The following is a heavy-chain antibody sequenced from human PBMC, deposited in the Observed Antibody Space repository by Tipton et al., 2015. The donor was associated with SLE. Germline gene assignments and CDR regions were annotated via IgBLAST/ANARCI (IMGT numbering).Heavy chain of an antibody. V-gene: IGHV3-21*01. Sequence: GSLRLSCAASGFTFSDYSMNWVRQAPGKGLEWVSSISGLRTYIYYADSLKGRFTISRDNAKNSLYLQMNSLTAEDTAVYYCARELRSRPWYFDLWGRGTLVTVSS. D-gene: IGHD4-17*01. CDR3: ARELRSRPWYFDL. CDR2: ISGLRTYI. J-gene: IGHJ2*01. CDR1: GFTFSDYS.